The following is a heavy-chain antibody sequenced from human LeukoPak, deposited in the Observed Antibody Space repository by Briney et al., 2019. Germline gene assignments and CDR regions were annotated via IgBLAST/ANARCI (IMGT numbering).Heavy chain of an antibody. J-gene: IGHJ4*02. CDR1: GFTYSSYW. CDR2: INQDGSET. V-gene: IGHV3-7*01. CDR3: ARVRVSADGFEY. D-gene: IGHD2-8*01. Sequence: PGGSLRLSSAASGFTYSSYWMSWVRQAPGKGLEWVANINQDGSETYYVDSVRGRFTISRDNAKNSLYLQMNSLRAEDTAVYYCARVRVSADGFEYWGQGTLVTVSS.